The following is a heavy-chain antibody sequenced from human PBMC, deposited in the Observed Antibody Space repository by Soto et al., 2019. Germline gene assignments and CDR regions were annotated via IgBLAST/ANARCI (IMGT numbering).Heavy chain of an antibody. J-gene: IGHJ4*02. V-gene: IGHV1-2*02. D-gene: IGHD6-19*01. Sequence: ASVKVSCKASGYTFIDYYMHWVRQAPGQGFEWMGRISPRSGGTNYAQKFQGRVTMTWDTSLNTAYMELSSLISEDTAVYYCARPPGYISAWYYFDLWGQGTLVTVSS. CDR2: ISPRSGGT. CDR3: ARPPGYISAWYYFDL. CDR1: GYTFIDYY.